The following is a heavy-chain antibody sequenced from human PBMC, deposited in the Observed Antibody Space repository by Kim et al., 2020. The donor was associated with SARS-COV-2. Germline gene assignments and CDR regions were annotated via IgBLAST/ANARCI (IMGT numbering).Heavy chain of an antibody. D-gene: IGHD2-2*01. CDR3: ARGVGGYCSSTSCYFGAAWFDP. CDR2: INHSGST. V-gene: IGHV4-34*01. CDR1: GGSFSGYY. J-gene: IGHJ5*02. Sequence: SETLSLTCAVYGGSFSGYYWSWIRQPPGKGLEWIGEINHSGSTNYNPSLKSRVTISVDTSKNQFSLKLSSVTAADTAVYYCARGVGGYCSSTSCYFGAAWFDPWGQGTLVTVSS.